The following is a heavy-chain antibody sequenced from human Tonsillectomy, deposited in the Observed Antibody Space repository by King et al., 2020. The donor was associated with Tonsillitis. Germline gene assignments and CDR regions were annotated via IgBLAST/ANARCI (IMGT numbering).Heavy chain of an antibody. J-gene: IGHJ6*02. V-gene: IGHV1-69*18. CDR2: IIPISGAV. CDR3: ARDSAEASRCRSTPSYPFL. D-gene: IGHD2-2*01. Sequence: VQLVESGADVKKPGSSVKVSCKASGGTFSTYVFSWVRQAPGQGLEWMGTIIPISGAVNYAQKFKGRLTITAEESTHTAYLELSSLRSEDTAVYYCARDSAEASRCRSTPSYPFLWGQGNTVTVSS. CDR1: GGTFSTYV.